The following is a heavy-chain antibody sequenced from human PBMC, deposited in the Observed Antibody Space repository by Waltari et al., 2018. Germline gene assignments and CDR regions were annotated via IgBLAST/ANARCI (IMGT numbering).Heavy chain of an antibody. D-gene: IGHD3-22*01. CDR1: GDTFVKYG. CDR3: ALLPPAPTCLFYYYMQV. Sequence: VQLIQSASEVKEPGASLTVSCKTSGDTFVKYGINWVRQATGQGLEWMGWIDSENETTDLGDPCLGRLFTTTDAATKTVYLDLTSLRYDDSATYYWALLPPAPTCLFYYYMQVWGEGTTVTVSS. J-gene: IGHJ6*03. CDR2: IDSENETT. V-gene: IGHV1-18*04.